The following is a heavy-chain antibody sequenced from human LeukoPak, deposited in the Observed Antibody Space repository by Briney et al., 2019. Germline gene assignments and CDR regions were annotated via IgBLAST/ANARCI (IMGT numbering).Heavy chain of an antibody. D-gene: IGHD1-1*01. J-gene: IGHJ4*02. CDR2: MNPDSGVT. CDR1: GYSFTTYW. CDR3: ARDPGYLQPDC. Sequence: ASVKVSCKASGYSFTTYWIHWVRQAPGQGLEWMGCMNPDSGVTGYAQTFQGRVTMTRDTSINTAYMHLSSLRPDDTAVYFCARDPGYLQPDCWGQGTLVTVPS. V-gene: IGHV1-2*02.